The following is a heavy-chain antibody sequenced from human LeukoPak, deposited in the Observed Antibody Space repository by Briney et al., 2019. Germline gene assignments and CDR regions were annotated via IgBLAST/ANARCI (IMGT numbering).Heavy chain of an antibody. V-gene: IGHV3-53*01. CDR1: GFTVSSNY. CDR3: AKEGRSLQTY. CDR2: IYSGGST. Sequence: GGSLRLSCAASGFTVSSNYMSWVRQAPGKGLEWVSVIYSGGSTYYADSVKGRFTISRDNAKNSLYLQMNSLRVEDTAVYYCAKEGRSLQTYWGQGTLVTVSS. D-gene: IGHD5-24*01. J-gene: IGHJ4*02.